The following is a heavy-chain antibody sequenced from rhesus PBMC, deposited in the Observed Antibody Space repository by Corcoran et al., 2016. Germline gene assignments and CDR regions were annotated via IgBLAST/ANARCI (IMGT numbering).Heavy chain of an antibody. D-gene: IGHD4-23*01. J-gene: IGHJ2*01. CDR3: ARHPNTGTFGWYFDL. CDR2: ISGSGGST. CDR1: RGSISSNW. V-gene: IGHV4-173*01. Sequence: QLQLQESGPGLVKPSETLSLPCPVSRGSISSNWWSWLRPPPGPGPEWIGRISGSGGSTSYNPSLKSRVTSSTDTSKNQFALKLSSVTAADTAVYYCARHPNTGTFGWYFDLWGPGTPITISS.